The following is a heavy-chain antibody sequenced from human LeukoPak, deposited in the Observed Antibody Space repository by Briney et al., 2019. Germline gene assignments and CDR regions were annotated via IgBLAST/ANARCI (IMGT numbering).Heavy chain of an antibody. CDR1: GYTLTELS. CDR3: ATAGVWGTWGFY. D-gene: IGHD3-16*01. CDR2: FDPEDGET. J-gene: IGHJ4*02. Sequence: ASVTVSFTVSGYTLTELSMHWVRQAPGKGLEWMGGFDPEDGETIYAQKFQGRVTMTEDTSTDTAYMELSSLRSEDTAVYYCATAGVWGTWGFYWGQGTLVTVSS. V-gene: IGHV1-24*01.